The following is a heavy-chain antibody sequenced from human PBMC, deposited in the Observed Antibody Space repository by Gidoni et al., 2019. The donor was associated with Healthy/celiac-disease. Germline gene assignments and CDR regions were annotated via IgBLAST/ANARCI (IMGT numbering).Heavy chain of an antibody. D-gene: IGHD6-19*01. CDR3: ASVVAGTFDLDYYMDV. V-gene: IGHV4-39*01. CDR1: GGSIRSSSYY. Sequence: QLQLQESGPGLVKLSETLSLTCTVSGGSIRSSSYYWGWIRQPPGKGLEWIGSIYYSGSTYYNPSLKSRVTISVDTSKNQFSLKLSSVTAADTAVYYCASVVAGTFDLDYYMDVWGKGTTVTVSS. J-gene: IGHJ6*03. CDR2: IYYSGST.